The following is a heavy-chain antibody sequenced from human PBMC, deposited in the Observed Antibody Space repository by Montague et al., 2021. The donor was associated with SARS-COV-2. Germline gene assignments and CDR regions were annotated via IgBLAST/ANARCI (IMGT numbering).Heavy chain of an antibody. CDR3: ASGGAFDP. V-gene: IGHV4-59*08. Sequence: SETLSLTCTVSGGSTASHYWNWIRQSPGKRPEWIGYVYYNEDTKYNPSLQSRVTISIETSEYKFSLRLNSLTAADAAGYFCASGGAFDPWGQGRLVTVSS. CDR2: VYYNEDT. CDR1: GGSTASHY. J-gene: IGHJ3*01.